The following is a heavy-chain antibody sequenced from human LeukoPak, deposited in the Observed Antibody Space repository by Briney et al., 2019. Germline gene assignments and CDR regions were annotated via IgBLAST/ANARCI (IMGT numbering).Heavy chain of an antibody. CDR3: AKDLSRGYYDSSGYYPSSYFDY. CDR1: GFTFSSYD. D-gene: IGHD3-22*01. V-gene: IGHV3-23*01. Sequence: GGALRLSCAASGFTFSSYDMTWVRQAPGRGLEWVSSIRPSGDNTYYGDSVKGRFTISRDNSKNTLYLQMNSLRAEDTAVYYCAKDLSRGYYDSSGYYPSSYFDYWGQGTLVTVSS. J-gene: IGHJ4*02. CDR2: IRPSGDNT.